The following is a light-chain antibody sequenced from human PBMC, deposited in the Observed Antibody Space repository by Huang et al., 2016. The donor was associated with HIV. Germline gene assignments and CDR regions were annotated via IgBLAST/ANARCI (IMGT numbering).Light chain of an antibody. CDR1: QIVKNY. J-gene: IGKJ2*01. V-gene: IGKV3-11*01. CDR2: DAS. CDR3: QQRSNWQT. Sequence: DIVLTQSPATLSLSPGERATLSCRASQIVKNYLAWYQQNPRQPPRLLIYDASNRATGIPARFSGRVSATDFTLTISSLEPEDFAIYYCQQRSNWQTFGQGTKLEIK.